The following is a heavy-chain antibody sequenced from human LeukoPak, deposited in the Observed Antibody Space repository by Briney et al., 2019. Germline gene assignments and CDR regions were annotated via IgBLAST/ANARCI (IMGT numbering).Heavy chain of an antibody. D-gene: IGHD3-16*01. CDR1: GYTFTGYH. J-gene: IGHJ4*02. CDR2: INCNSGDT. Sequence: GASVEVSCKASGYTFTGYHIHWVRQAPGQGLEWMGWINCNSGDTDYAQKFQGRVTLTRDSSISTAHMDLSGLRFDDTAVYYCARRLGDMADRYNAFDYWGQGTLVTVSS. CDR3: ARRLGDMADRYNAFDY. V-gene: IGHV1-2*02.